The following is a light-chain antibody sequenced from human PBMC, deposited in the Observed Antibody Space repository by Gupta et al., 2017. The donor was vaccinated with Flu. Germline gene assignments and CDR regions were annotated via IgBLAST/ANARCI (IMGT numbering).Light chain of an antibody. CDR3: AAWDDSLSGWV. CDR1: SSNIGSNY. J-gene: IGLJ3*02. V-gene: IGLV1-47*02. Sequence: SLLTQPPSASGTPGQRVTISCSGSSSNIGSNYVYWYQHLPGTAPKPLIYNDNQRPSGGPDRISDSKSDTSASLAISGLRSGDEADYYCAAWDDSLSGWVFGGGTKLTVL. CDR2: NDN.